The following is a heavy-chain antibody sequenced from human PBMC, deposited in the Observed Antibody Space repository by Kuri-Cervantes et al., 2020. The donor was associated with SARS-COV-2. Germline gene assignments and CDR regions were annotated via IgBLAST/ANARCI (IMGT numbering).Heavy chain of an antibody. V-gene: IGHV5-51*01. Sequence: GGFLRLSCKGSGYSFTSYRIGWVRQMPGKGLEWMGIIYPGDSDTRYSPSFQGQVTISADKSISTAYLQWSSLKASDTAMYYCARLVSRGYSYGYWYFDLWGRGTLVTVSS. D-gene: IGHD5-18*01. CDR1: GYSFTSYR. J-gene: IGHJ2*01. CDR2: IYPGDSDT. CDR3: ARLVSRGYSYGYWYFDL.